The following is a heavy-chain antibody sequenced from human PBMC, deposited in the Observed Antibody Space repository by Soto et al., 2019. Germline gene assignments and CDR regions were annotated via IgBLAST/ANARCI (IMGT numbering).Heavy chain of an antibody. CDR3: AGVGGGVGVVQGANRGDF. D-gene: IGHD3-16*02. Sequence: EVQLVESGGGLVKPGGSLRLSCAASGFTFSTYSMNWVRQAPGKGLEWVSSISPSSTYIQYADSVKGRFTISRDNAENSLYMKENSLRIADMGVYNRAGVGGGVGVVQGANRGDFWGQGTLVTVSS. CDR1: GFTFSTYS. J-gene: IGHJ4*02. CDR2: ISPSSTYI. V-gene: IGHV3-21*01.